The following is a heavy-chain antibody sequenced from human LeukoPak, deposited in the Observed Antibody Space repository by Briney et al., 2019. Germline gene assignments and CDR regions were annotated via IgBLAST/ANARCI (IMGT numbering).Heavy chain of an antibody. D-gene: IGHD3-22*01. CDR2: INPSGGNT. V-gene: IGHV1-46*01. Sequence: ASVKVSCKASGYILTSFYMHWVRQAPGQGLEWMGIINPSGGNTGYAQKFQGRVTMTRDTSTSTVYMELSSLRSEDTAVYYCARDADGSDYYSDYWGQGTLVTVSS. CDR3: ARDADGSDYYSDY. J-gene: IGHJ4*02. CDR1: GYILTSFY.